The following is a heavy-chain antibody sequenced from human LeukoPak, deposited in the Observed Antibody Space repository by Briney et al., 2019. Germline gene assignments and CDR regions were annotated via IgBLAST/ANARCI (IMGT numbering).Heavy chain of an antibody. CDR3: ARDGYSSSWYGNDY. CDR2: INHSGST. Sequence: SETLSLTCAVYGGSFSGYYWSWIRQPPGKGLEWIGEINHSGSTNYNPSLKSRVTISVDTSKNQFSLKLSSVTAADTAVYYCARDGYSSSWYGNDYWGQGTLVTVSS. J-gene: IGHJ4*02. CDR1: GGSFSGYY. D-gene: IGHD6-13*01. V-gene: IGHV4-34*01.